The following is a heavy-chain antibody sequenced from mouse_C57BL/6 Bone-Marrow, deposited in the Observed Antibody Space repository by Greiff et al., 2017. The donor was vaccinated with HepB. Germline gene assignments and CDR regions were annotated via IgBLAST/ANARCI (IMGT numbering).Heavy chain of an antibody. CDR1: GFTFSSYG. CDR3: ASPLITTVVAFFAMDY. J-gene: IGHJ4*01. CDR2: ISNGGSYT. D-gene: IGHD1-1*01. Sequence: EVHLVESGGDLVKPGGSLKLSCAASGFTFSSYGMSWVRQTPDQRLEWVATISNGGSYTYYPDSVKGRFTISRDNAKNTLNLQMSSLKTEDTAMYYCASPLITTVVAFFAMDYWGQGTAVTVSS. V-gene: IGHV5-6*01.